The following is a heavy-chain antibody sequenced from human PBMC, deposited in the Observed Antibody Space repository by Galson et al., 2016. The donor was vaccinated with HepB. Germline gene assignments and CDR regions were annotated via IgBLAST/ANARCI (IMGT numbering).Heavy chain of an antibody. V-gene: IGHV4-34*01. J-gene: IGHJ4*02. CDR1: GGSFSNYY. Sequence: ATLSLTCAVFGGSFSNYYWNWIRQSPGKGLEWIGEISHSGSTNYNPSLKSRVTISVDTSKNHFSLRLTSVTAADTAVYYCARSGVGADGTAPDYWGQGTPVTVSS. D-gene: IGHD2-8*01. CDR2: ISHSGST. CDR3: ARSGVGADGTAPDY.